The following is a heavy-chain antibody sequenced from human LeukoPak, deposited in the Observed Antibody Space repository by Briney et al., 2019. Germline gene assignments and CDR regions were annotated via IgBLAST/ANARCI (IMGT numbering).Heavy chain of an antibody. D-gene: IGHD4-23*01. CDR2: ISAYNGNT. J-gene: IGHJ4*02. Sequence: ASVKVSCKASGYTFTIYGISWVRQAPGQGLEWMGWISAYNGNTNYAQKLQGRVTMTTDTSTSTAYMELRSLRSDDTAVYYCARDIRWGPTRRATDYWGQGTLVTVSS. CDR1: GYTFTIYG. CDR3: ARDIRWGPTRRATDY. V-gene: IGHV1-18*01.